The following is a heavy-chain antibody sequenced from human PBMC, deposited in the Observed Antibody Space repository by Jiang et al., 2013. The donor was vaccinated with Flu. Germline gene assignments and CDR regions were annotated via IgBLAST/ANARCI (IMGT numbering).Heavy chain of an antibody. Sequence: FGAEVKKPGESLKISCKGSGYSFTSYWIGWVRQMPGKGLEWMGIIYPGDSDTRYSPSFQGQVTLSADKSISTAYLQWSSLKASDTAMYYCARTLGAEYDAFDIWGQGTMVTVSS. CDR1: GYSFTSYW. V-gene: IGHV5-51*01. CDR2: IYPGDSDT. D-gene: IGHD1-26*01. J-gene: IGHJ3*02. CDR3: ARTLGAEYDAFDI.